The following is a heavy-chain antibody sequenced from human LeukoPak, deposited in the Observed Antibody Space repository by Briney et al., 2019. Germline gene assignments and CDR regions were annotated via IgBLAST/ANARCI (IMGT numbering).Heavy chain of an antibody. V-gene: IGHV1-46*01. J-gene: IGHJ4*02. CDR2: INPSGGNT. Sequence: ASVKVSCKASGYTFTGYYMHWVRQAPGQGLEWMGVINPSGGNTNYAQKFQGRVTMTRDTSTSTVYMELSSLRSGDTAVYYCARFAVHRRLAVAGQFGLDYWGQGTLVTVSS. CDR1: GYTFTGYY. CDR3: ARFAVHRRLAVAGQFGLDY. D-gene: IGHD6-19*01.